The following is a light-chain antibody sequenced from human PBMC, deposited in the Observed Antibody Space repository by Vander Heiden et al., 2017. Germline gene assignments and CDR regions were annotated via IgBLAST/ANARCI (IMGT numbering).Light chain of an antibody. J-gene: IGLJ1*01. CDR2: GNS. Sequence: QSVLTQPPSVSGAPGQRVTISCTGSSSNIGAGYDVHWYQEHPGTAPKLLIYGNSNRPSGVPDRFSGSKSGTSASLAITGLQAGDEADYYCQSYDNSLSGSYVFGTGTKVTVL. V-gene: IGLV1-40*01. CDR1: SSNIGAGYD. CDR3: QSYDNSLSGSYV.